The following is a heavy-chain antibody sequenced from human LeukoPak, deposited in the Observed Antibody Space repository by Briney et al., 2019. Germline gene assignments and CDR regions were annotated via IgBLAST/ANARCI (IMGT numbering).Heavy chain of an antibody. D-gene: IGHD5-18*01. CDR3: ARSGYAYGFDY. Sequence: GGSLRLSCAASEFTFGNYAMTWVRQAPGKGLEWVASIGSGGRHIHYADSVKGRFTISRDNAKNSLYLQMNSLRAEDTAVYYCARSGYAYGFDYWGQGALVTVSS. CDR2: IGSGGRHI. J-gene: IGHJ4*02. V-gene: IGHV3-21*01. CDR1: EFTFGNYA.